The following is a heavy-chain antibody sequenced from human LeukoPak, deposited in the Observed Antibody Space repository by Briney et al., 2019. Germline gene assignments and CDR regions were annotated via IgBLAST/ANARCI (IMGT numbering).Heavy chain of an antibody. CDR3: ARHLRGATIYYDY. CDR1: GGPISSSNW. CDR2: IYHSGST. Sequence: SETLSLTCAVSGGPISSSNWWSWVRQPPGKGLEWIGEIYHSGSTNYNPSLKSRVTISVDTSKNQFSLQLSSVTAADTAVYYCARHLRGATIYYDYWGQGTLVTVSS. J-gene: IGHJ4*02. D-gene: IGHD1-26*01. V-gene: IGHV4-4*02.